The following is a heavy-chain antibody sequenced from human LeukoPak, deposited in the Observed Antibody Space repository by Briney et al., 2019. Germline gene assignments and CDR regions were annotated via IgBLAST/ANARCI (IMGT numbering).Heavy chain of an antibody. CDR1: GYTFTIYG. V-gene: IGHV1-18*01. Sequence: SSVTVSYKASGYTFTIYGISWLRQAPGQGLEWMGWISAHNDNTNYAQKLQGRVTITTDTSTSKANMELRSLRSDDPAVDYCSRDLGAYYLDNSGYSFDYWGQGTQVTVSS. CDR3: SRDLGAYYLDNSGYSFDY. J-gene: IGHJ4*02. D-gene: IGHD3-22*01. CDR2: ISAHNDNT.